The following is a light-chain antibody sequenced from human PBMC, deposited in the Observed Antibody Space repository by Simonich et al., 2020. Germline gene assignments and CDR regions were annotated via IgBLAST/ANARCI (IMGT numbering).Light chain of an antibody. J-gene: IGKJ1*01. V-gene: IGKV1-5*03. CDR3: PQSYSTPRT. CDR2: KAS. Sequence: DIQMTQSPSTLSASVGDRVTITCRARQSISSWLAWYQQKPGIAPTLLIYKASSLESGVPSRFSGRASGTEFTPTISSLQPDDFATYYCPQSYSTPRTFGQGTKVAIQ. CDR1: QSISSW.